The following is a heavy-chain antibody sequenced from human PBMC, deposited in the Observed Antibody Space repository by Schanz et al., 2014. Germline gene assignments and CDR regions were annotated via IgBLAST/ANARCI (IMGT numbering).Heavy chain of an antibody. Sequence: QVQLQQWGAGLLKPSETLSLTCAVYGGSLSGYFWSWIRQPPGKGLEWIGDIGHSGNTKDNPSLKSRVTMSVETSKTQFSLNLSSVTAADTAVYYCARGRQQLGSFDYWGPGTLXSVSS. J-gene: IGHJ4*02. V-gene: IGHV4-34*01. D-gene: IGHD6-13*01. CDR3: ARGRQQLGSFDY. CDR1: GGSLSGYF. CDR2: IGHSGNT.